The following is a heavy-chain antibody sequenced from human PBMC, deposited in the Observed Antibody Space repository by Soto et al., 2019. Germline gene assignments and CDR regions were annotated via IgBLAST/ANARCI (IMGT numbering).Heavy chain of an antibody. CDR3: PRRATASRYGMDV. Sequence: GESLKISCNGSGYSFTSYWISWVRQMPGKGLEWMGRIDPSDSYTNYSPSFQGHVTISADKSISTAYLQWSSLKASDTAMYYCPRRATASRYGMDVWGQGTKVTVYS. CDR2: IDPSDSYT. V-gene: IGHV5-10-1*01. J-gene: IGHJ6*02. D-gene: IGHD1-26*01. CDR1: GYSFTSYW.